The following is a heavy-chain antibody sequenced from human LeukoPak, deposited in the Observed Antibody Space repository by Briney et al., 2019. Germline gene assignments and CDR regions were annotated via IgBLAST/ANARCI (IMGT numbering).Heavy chain of an antibody. CDR1: GFTFSSYA. CDR2: ISGSGGST. J-gene: IGHJ4*02. CDR3: AKDGDPLYYDSSFDY. Sequence: GGSLRLSCAASGFTFSSYAMSWVRQAPGKGLEWVSAISGSGGSTYYADSVKGRFTISRDNSKNTLYLQMDSLRAEDTAVYYCAKDGDPLYYDSSFDYWGQGTLVTVSS. D-gene: IGHD3-22*01. V-gene: IGHV3-23*01.